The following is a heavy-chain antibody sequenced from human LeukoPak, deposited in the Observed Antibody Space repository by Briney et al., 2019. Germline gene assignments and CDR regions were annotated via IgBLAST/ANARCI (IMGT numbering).Heavy chain of an antibody. CDR3: ARDDLGTYYYGMDF. D-gene: IGHD3-3*01. Sequence: GASVKVSCKASGYTFITHGMHWVRQAPGQRLEWMGWINGGNGNTKYSQKFQGRVTNTRDTSASTAYMELSSLRSEDMAVYYCARDDLGTYYYGMDFWGQGTTVTVSS. CDR1: GYTFITHG. CDR2: INGGNGNT. V-gene: IGHV1-3*01. J-gene: IGHJ6*02.